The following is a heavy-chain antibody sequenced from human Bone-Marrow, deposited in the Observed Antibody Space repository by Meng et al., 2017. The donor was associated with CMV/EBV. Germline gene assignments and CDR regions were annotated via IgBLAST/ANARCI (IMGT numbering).Heavy chain of an antibody. Sequence: ASVKVSCKASGYSFTAYYIHWVRQDPGQGFEWLGRITPNTGDTNYAHKFQGRVTMTRDTSISTAYMELRRLTSDDVAVYYRARGVGRGAYCTETECSISYGDTWGQGTLVTVSS. D-gene: IGHD2-8*02. J-gene: IGHJ4*01. V-gene: IGHV1-2*06. CDR2: ITPNTGDT. CDR3: ARGVGRGAYCTETECSISYGDT. CDR1: GYSFTAYY.